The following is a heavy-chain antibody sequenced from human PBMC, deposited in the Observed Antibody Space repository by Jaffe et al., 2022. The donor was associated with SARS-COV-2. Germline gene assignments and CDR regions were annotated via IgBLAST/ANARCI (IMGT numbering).Heavy chain of an antibody. V-gene: IGHV4-59*08. Sequence: QVQLQESGPGLVKPSETLSLTCTVSGGSISSYYWSWIRQPPGKGLEWIGYIYYSGSTNYNPSLKSRVTISVDTSKNQFSLKLSSVTAADTAVYYCARQKVAGSFDPWGQGTLVTVSS. CDR2: IYYSGST. CDR1: GGSISSYY. D-gene: IGHD6-19*01. J-gene: IGHJ5*02. CDR3: ARQKVAGSFDP.